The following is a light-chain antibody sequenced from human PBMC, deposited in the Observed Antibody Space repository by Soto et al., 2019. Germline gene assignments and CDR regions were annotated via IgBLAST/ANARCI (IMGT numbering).Light chain of an antibody. Sequence: EIVMPQSPATLSVSPGERATLSCRASQSISSNLAWYQQKPGQAPRRLMFRTSIRATGFPARFSGSGSGTEFNLTISSLQSEDFGVYYGQQYNNWPRATFGGGTKVEIK. CDR1: QSISSN. CDR2: RTS. CDR3: QQYNNWPRAT. V-gene: IGKV3-15*01. J-gene: IGKJ4*01.